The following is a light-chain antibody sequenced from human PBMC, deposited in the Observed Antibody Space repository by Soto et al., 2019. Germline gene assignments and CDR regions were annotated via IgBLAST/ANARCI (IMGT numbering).Light chain of an antibody. V-gene: IGKV1-6*01. CDR2: AAS. CDR3: LQDYDYPRT. J-gene: IGKJ1*01. Sequence: GDRFTITCRASQGIRNDLGWYQQKPGKAPKLLIYAASSLQSGVPSRFSGSGSGTDFTLTISSLQPEDFATYYCLQDYDYPRTFGQGTKVDI. CDR1: QGIRND.